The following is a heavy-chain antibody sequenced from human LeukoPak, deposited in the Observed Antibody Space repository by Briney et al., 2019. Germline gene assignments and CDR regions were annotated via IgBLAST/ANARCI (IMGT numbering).Heavy chain of an antibody. CDR3: AKSEPKKGAYSAPGG. V-gene: IGHV3-7*01. D-gene: IGHD5-12*01. Sequence: PGGSLSLSCAASGFTFRNYWMSWVRQAPGKGLVWVAIIKQDAGEEYYVDAVRGRFTISRDNDKNSLYLQMDSLRAEDTAVYYCAKSEPKKGAYSAPGGWGQGTLVTVSS. CDR2: IKQDAGEE. CDR1: GFTFRNYW. J-gene: IGHJ4*02.